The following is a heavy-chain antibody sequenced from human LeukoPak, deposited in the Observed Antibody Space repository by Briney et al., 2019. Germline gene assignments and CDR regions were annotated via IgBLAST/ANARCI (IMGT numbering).Heavy chain of an antibody. V-gene: IGHV1-46*01. Sequence: ASVKVSCKASGYTFTSYYMHWVRQAPGQGLEWMGIINPSGGSTSYAQKFQGRVTMTRDTSTSTVYMELSSLRSEDTAVYYCARTPGNPARRVYGMDVWGQGTTVTVSS. CDR2: INPSGGST. CDR3: ARTPGNPARRVYGMDV. D-gene: IGHD4-23*01. CDR1: GYTFTSYY. J-gene: IGHJ6*02.